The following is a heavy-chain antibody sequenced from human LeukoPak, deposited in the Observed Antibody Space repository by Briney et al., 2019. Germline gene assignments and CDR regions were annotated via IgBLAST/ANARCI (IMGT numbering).Heavy chain of an antibody. CDR2: IYYSGST. CDR1: GGSIISYY. V-gene: IGHV4-59*08. D-gene: IGHD2-15*01. CDR3: ARSAEYCSGGSCYFVFDY. J-gene: IGHJ4*02. Sequence: SETLSLTCTVSGGSIISYYWSWIRQPPGKGLEWIGYIYYSGSTDYNPALKSRVTISVDTSKNQFSLKLSSVTAADTAVYYCARSAEYCSGGSCYFVFDYWGQGTLVTVSS.